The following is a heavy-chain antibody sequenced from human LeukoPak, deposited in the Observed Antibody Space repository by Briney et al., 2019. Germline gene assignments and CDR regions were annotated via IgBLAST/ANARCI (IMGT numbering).Heavy chain of an antibody. CDR2: IYYSGST. Sequence: SETLSLTCTVSGGSISSYYWSWIRQPPGKGLEWIGYIYYSGSTNYNPSLKSRVTISVDTSKNQFSLKLSSVTAADTAVYCCARETGYSSGPFDYWGQGTLVTVSS. V-gene: IGHV4-59*01. CDR3: ARETGYSSGPFDY. CDR1: GGSISSYY. J-gene: IGHJ4*02. D-gene: IGHD6-19*01.